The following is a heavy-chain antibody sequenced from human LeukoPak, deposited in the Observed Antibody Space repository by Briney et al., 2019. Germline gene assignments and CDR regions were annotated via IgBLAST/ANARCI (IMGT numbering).Heavy chain of an antibody. Sequence: SVKVSCKASGYTFTGYYMHWVRQAPGQGLEWMGWINPNSGGTNYAQKFQGRVTMTRDTSISTAYMELSRLRSDDTAVYYCAREADYYDSSGYYSYWGQGTLVTLSS. CDR1: GYTFTGYY. J-gene: IGHJ4*02. V-gene: IGHV1-2*02. CDR2: INPNSGGT. D-gene: IGHD3-22*01. CDR3: AREADYYDSSGYYSY.